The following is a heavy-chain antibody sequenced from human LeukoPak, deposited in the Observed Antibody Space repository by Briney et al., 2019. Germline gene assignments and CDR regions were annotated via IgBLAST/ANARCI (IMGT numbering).Heavy chain of an antibody. D-gene: IGHD4-11*01. J-gene: IGHJ4*02. V-gene: IGHV1-24*01. Sequence: ASVKVSCKVSGHSLSDLSIHWVRQAPGKGLEWMGGFDIEDAETNYAQEFEGRVIMTEDTATETAYMELSSLKSEDTAVYYCVAEVIEVTMGDYWGQGTLVTVSS. CDR3: VAEVIEVTMGDY. CDR2: FDIEDAET. CDR1: GHSLSDLS.